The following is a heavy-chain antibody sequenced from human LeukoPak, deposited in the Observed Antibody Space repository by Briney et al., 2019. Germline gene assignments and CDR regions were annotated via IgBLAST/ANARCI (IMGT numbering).Heavy chain of an antibody. CDR3: ARVNYYDSSGFPSYYFDY. CDR2: ISSSSSYI. V-gene: IGHV3-21*01. J-gene: IGHJ4*02. Sequence: GGSLRLSCAASGFTFSNHAMNWVRQAPGKGLEWVSSISSSSSYIYYADSVKGRFTISRDNAKNSLYLQMNSLRAEDTAVYYCARVNYYDSSGFPSYYFDYWGQGTLVTVSS. CDR1: GFTFSNHA. D-gene: IGHD3-22*01.